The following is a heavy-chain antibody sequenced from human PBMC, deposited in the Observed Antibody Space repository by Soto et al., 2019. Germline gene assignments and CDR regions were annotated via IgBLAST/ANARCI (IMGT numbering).Heavy chain of an antibody. Sequence: PSETLSLTCAVYGGSFSGSYWNWIRQPPGKGLEWIGEINHNTNTIYNPSLTSRVTISVDTSKNHFSLKLTSVTAADTAVYFCARGERLFSGSFDSWGQGTLVTVSS. CDR3: ARGERLFSGSFDS. CDR1: GGSFSGSY. CDR2: INHNTNT. J-gene: IGHJ5*01. V-gene: IGHV4-34*01. D-gene: IGHD6-19*01.